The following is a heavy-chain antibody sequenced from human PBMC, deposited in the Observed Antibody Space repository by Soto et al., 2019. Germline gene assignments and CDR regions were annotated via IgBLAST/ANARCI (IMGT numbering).Heavy chain of an antibody. D-gene: IGHD6-13*01. CDR1: GGSISSFGYS. CDR2: MYHSGST. CDR3: GRAQYSRSWKWFES. Sequence: PSETLSLTCVVSGGSISSFGYSWSWIRQPPGKGLEWIGYMYHSGSTYYNPSLKSRVSISVDKSKNQYSLNLSSVTAADTAVYYCGRAQYSRSWKWFESWGQGTLVTVSS. J-gene: IGHJ5*01. V-gene: IGHV4-30-2*01.